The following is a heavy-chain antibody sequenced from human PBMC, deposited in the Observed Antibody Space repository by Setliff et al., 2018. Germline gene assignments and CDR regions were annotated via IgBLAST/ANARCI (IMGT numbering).Heavy chain of an antibody. Sequence: PSETLSLTCSVSGGSITSYYWSWIRQPPGNGLEYIGYIYYSGSTNSNPSLKSRVTISVDTSKNQFSLELSSVTAADTAVYYCARHHAQYYSDSSGYYYEDWYFDLWGRGTLVTVSS. D-gene: IGHD3-22*01. V-gene: IGHV4-59*08. CDR1: GGSITSYY. J-gene: IGHJ2*01. CDR2: IYYSGST. CDR3: ARHHAQYYSDSSGYYYEDWYFDL.